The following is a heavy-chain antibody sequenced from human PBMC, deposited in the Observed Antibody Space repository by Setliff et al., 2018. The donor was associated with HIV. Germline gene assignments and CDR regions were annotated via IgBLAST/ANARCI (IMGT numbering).Heavy chain of an antibody. Sequence: KPSETLSLTCSVSGYSISSGYHWAWIRHPQGKGLEWIGSIYHSGSTYYNPSRKSRVTISVDTSKNQFSLKLNSLTAADTAVYYCARSCCAADCAHNSPRGMDVWGQGTTVTVSS. V-gene: IGHV4-38-2*01. CDR3: ARSCCAADCAHNSPRGMDV. CDR2: IYHSGST. D-gene: IGHD2-21*02. CDR1: GYSISSGYH. J-gene: IGHJ6*02.